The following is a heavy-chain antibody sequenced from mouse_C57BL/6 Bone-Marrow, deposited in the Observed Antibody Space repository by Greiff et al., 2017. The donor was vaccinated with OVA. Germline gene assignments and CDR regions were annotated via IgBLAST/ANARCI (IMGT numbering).Heavy chain of an antibody. Sequence: EVQGVESGGGLVQPGESLKLSCESYEYEFPSHDMSWVRKTPEKRLELVAAINSDGGSTYYPDTMESRFIISRDNTKKTLYLQMSSLRSEDTAMYYCARHGNYGYFDDWGTGTTVTVSS. V-gene: IGHV5-2*01. D-gene: IGHD2-4*01. J-gene: IGHJ1*03. CDR3: ARHGNYGYFDD. CDR1: EYEFPSHD. CDR2: INSDGGST.